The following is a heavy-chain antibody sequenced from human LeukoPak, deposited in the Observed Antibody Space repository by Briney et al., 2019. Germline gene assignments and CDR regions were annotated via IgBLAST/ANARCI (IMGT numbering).Heavy chain of an antibody. CDR1: GYTFTNYG. V-gene: IGHV1-18*01. Sequence: ASVKVSCKASGYTFTNYGISWVRQAPGQGLEWMGWISAYNGNTNYAQKLQGRVTMTTDTSTSTAYMELRSLRSDDTAVYYCARDKWDSGSHGFDYWGQGTLVTVSS. D-gene: IGHD1-26*01. J-gene: IGHJ4*02. CDR2: ISAYNGNT. CDR3: ARDKWDSGSHGFDY.